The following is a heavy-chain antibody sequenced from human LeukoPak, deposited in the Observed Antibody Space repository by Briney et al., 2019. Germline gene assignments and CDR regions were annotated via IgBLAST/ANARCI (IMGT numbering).Heavy chain of an antibody. CDR3: ARRVVQAGMDV. J-gene: IGHJ6*02. V-gene: IGHV4-59*01. CDR1: GGSISSYY. D-gene: IGHD6-6*01. CDR2: IYYSGST. Sequence: PSETLSLTCTVSGGSISSYYWSWIRQPPGKGLEWIGYIYYSGSTNYNPSLKSRVTISVDTSKNQFSLKLSSVTAADTAVYFCARRVVQAGMDVWGQGTTVTVSS.